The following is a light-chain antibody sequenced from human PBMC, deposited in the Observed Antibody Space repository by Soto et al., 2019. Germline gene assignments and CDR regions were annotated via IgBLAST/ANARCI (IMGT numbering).Light chain of an antibody. CDR3: QQYGSSPWT. CDR1: QSVSSSY. CDR2: GAS. V-gene: IGKV3-20*01. Sequence: PGEIFTLSCRASQSVSSSYLNWYQQKPGQAPRLLIYGASSRATGIPDRFSGSGSGTDFTLTISRLEPEDFAVYYCQQYGSSPWTFGHGTKVDIK. J-gene: IGKJ1*01.